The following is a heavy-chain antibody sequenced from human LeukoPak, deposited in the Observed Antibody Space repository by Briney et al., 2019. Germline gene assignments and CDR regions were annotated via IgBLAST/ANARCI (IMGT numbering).Heavy chain of an antibody. CDR3: AKDMGYSYGYGAFDI. D-gene: IGHD5-18*01. V-gene: IGHV3-9*03. Sequence: GGSLRLSCAASGFTFDDYALHWVRQAPGKGLEWVSGISWNSGSIGYADSVKGRFTISRDNAKNSLYLQMNSLRAEGMALYYCAKDMGYSYGYGAFDIWGQGTMVTVSS. CDR1: GFTFDDYA. CDR2: ISWNSGSI. J-gene: IGHJ3*02.